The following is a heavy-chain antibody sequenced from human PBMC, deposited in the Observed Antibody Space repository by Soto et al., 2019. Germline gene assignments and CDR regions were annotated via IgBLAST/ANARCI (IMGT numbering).Heavy chain of an antibody. CDR1: GGTFSSYS. V-gene: IGHV1-69*13. CDR2: IIPIFGTA. Sequence: SVKVSCKASGGTFSSYSISWVLQAPGQGLEWMGGIIPIFGTANYAQKFQGRVTITADESTSTAYMELSSLRSEDTAVYYCARGLESSYYYYGMDVWGQGTTVTVSS. D-gene: IGHD6-13*01. J-gene: IGHJ6*02. CDR3: ARGLESSYYYYGMDV.